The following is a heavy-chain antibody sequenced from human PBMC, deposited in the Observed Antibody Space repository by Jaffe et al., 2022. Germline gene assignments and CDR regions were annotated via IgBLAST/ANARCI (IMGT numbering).Heavy chain of an antibody. V-gene: IGHV4-61*01. J-gene: IGHJ3*02. D-gene: IGHD3-22*01. Sequence: QVQLQESGPGLVKPSQTLSLTCTVSGGSISSGSYYWSWIRQPPGKGLEWIGYIYYSGSTNYNPSLKSRVTISVDTSKNQFSLKLSSVTAADTAVYYCARWVPLYYYDSSGYYIDAFDIWGQGTMVTVSS. CDR2: IYYSGST. CDR1: GGSISSGSYY. CDR3: ARWVPLYYYDSSGYYIDAFDI.